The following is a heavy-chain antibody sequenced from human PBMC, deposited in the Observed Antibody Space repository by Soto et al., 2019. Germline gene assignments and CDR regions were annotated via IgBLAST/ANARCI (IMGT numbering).Heavy chain of an antibody. CDR2: IKSKTDGGTT. CDR1: GFTFSNAW. V-gene: IGHV3-15*01. CDR3: TTEQYNSGWSYYYGMDV. Sequence: TGGSLRLSCAASGFTFSNAWMSWVRQAPGKGLDWVGRIKSKTDGGTTDYAAPVKGRFTISRDDSKNTLYLQMNSLKTEDTAVYYCTTEQYNSGWSYYYGMDVWGQGTTVTVSS. J-gene: IGHJ6*02. D-gene: IGHD6-19*01.